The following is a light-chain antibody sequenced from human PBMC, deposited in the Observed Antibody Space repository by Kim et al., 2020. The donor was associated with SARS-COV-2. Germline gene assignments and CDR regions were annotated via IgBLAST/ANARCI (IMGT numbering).Light chain of an antibody. CDR3: QSYDSSLSGVV. V-gene: IGLV1-40*01. CDR2: GNN. Sequence: QSVLTQPPSVSGAPGQRVTISCTGSSSNIGAGYVVQWYQQLPGTAPKLLIYGNNNRPSGVPDRISGSKSGTSASLAITGLQAEDEADYYCQSYDSSLSGVVFGGGTQLTVL. CDR1: SSNIGAGYV. J-gene: IGLJ2*01.